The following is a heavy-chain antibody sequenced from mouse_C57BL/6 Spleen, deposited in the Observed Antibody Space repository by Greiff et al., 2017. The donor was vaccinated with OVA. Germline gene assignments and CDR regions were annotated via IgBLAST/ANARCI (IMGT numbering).Heavy chain of an antibody. CDR1: GYTFTDYY. Sequence: VQLQQSGPELVKPGASVKISCKASGYTFTDYYMNWVKQSPGKSLEWIGDINPNNGGTSYNQKFKGKATLTVDKSSSTAYMELRSLTSEDSAVNYCAKGGDYGNHDYWGQGTTLTVSS. J-gene: IGHJ2*01. V-gene: IGHV1-26*01. CDR2: INPNNGGT. D-gene: IGHD2-1*01. CDR3: AKGGDYGNHDY.